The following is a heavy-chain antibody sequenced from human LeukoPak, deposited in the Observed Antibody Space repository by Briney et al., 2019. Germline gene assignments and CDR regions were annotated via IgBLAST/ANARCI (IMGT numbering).Heavy chain of an antibody. CDR2: ISAYNGNT. V-gene: IGHV1-18*01. J-gene: IGHJ4*02. CDR1: GYTFTSYG. Sequence: ASVKVSCKASGYTFTSYGISWVRQAPGQGLEWLGWISAYNGNTNYAQKLQGRVTMTTDTSTSTAYMELRSLRSDDTAVYYCARSNYYDSSGYYTYWGQGTLVTVSS. D-gene: IGHD3-22*01. CDR3: ARSNYYDSSGYYTY.